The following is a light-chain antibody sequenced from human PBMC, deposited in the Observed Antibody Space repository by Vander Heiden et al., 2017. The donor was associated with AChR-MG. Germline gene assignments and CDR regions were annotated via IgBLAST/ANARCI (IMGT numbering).Light chain of an antibody. CDR2: LGS. CDR1: QSLLKSDGNIY. CDR3: MQSLQTPLT. J-gene: IGKJ4*01. Sequence: DIVMTQSPLSLPVTPGEPASISCTSSQSLLKSDGNIYLDWFLQKPGQSPQLLIYLGSNRASGVPDRFSGSGSGTDFTLKISRVEAEDVGVYYCMQSLQTPLTFGGGTKGEIK. V-gene: IGKV2-28*01.